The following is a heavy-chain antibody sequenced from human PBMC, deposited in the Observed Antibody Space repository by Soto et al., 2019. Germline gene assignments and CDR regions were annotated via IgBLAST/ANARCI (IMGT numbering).Heavy chain of an antibody. D-gene: IGHD5-18*01. Sequence: SQTLSLTCAISGDSVSSNSAAWNWIRQSPSRGLEWLGRTYYRSKWYNDYAVSVKSRITINPDTSKNQFSLQLNSVTPEDTAVYYCSRDGGYSYGPNFDYWGQGTLVTVSS. CDR1: GDSVSSNSAA. CDR3: SRDGGYSYGPNFDY. CDR2: TYYRSKWYN. J-gene: IGHJ4*02. V-gene: IGHV6-1*01.